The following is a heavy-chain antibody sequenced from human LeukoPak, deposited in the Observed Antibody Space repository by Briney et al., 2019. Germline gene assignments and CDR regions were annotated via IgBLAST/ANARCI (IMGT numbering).Heavy chain of an antibody. CDR1: GFTFSDYY. D-gene: IGHD6-19*01. CDR2: ISSSGSTI. J-gene: IGHJ4*02. V-gene: IGHV3-11*04. CDR3: ARAEKIAVAGMGYYFDY. Sequence: GGSLRLSCAASGFTFSDYYMSWIRQAPGKGLEWVSYISSSGSTIYYADSVKGRFTISRDNSKNTLYLQMNSLRAEDTAVYYCARAEKIAVAGMGYYFDYWGQGTLVTVSS.